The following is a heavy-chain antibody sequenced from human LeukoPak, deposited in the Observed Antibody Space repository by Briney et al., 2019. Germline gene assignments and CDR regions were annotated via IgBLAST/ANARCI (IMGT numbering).Heavy chain of an antibody. CDR1: GFTFSSYW. J-gene: IGHJ4*02. Sequence: GGSLRLSCAASGFTFSSYWMSWVRQAPGKGLEWVANINKDGGEKYYVDSVKGRFTISRDDAKNTLYLQVNSLRAEDTAVYFCARGGSDTAMAHDYWGQGTLVTVSS. CDR2: INKDGGEK. D-gene: IGHD5-18*01. V-gene: IGHV3-7*01. CDR3: ARGGSDTAMAHDY.